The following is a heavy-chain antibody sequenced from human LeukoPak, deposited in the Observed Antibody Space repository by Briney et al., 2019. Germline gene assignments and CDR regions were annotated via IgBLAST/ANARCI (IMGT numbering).Heavy chain of an antibody. CDR3: ARDTGGRGWFDP. CDR2: ISSSSSTI. Sequence: PGGSLRLSCAASGFTFSTYSMNWVRQAPGKGLEWVSYISSSSSTIHYADSVKGRFTISRDNAKSSLYLQMNSLRAEDTAVYYCARDTGGRGWFDPWGQGTLVTVSS. V-gene: IGHV3-48*01. J-gene: IGHJ5*02. D-gene: IGHD2-8*02. CDR1: GFTFSTYS.